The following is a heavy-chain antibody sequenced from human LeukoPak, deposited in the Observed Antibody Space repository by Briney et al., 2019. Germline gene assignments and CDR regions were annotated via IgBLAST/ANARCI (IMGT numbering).Heavy chain of an antibody. Sequence: GGSLRLSCAASGFTFSSYAMNWVRQAPGKGLEWVSGISGSGGSTYYADSVKGRFTISRDNSKSTLYIQMNSLRAEDTAVYYCARAKPKNMVRGLIMRRESRYYFDYWGQGTLVTVSS. V-gene: IGHV3-23*01. J-gene: IGHJ4*02. CDR2: ISGSGGST. CDR3: ARAKPKNMVRGLIMRRESRYYFDY. D-gene: IGHD3-10*01. CDR1: GFTFSSYA.